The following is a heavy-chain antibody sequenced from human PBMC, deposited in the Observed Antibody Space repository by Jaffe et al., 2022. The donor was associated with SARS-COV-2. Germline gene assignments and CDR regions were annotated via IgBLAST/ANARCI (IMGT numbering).Heavy chain of an antibody. CDR1: GFTFSSYA. V-gene: IGHV3-30*04. CDR3: ARDLEYVVVILDY. D-gene: IGHD2-21*01. J-gene: IGHJ4*02. Sequence: QVQLVESGGGVVQPGRSLRLSCAASGFTFSSYAMHWVRQAPGKGLEWVAVISYDGSNKYYADSVKGRFTISRDNSKNTLYLQMNSLRAEDTAVYYCARDLEYVVVILDYWGQGTLVTVSS. CDR2: ISYDGSNK.